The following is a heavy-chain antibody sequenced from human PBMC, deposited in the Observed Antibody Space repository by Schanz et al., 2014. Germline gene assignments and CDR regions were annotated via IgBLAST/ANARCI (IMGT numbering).Heavy chain of an antibody. D-gene: IGHD3-9*01. CDR1: GFTFSSYA. CDR2: ISASGGST. Sequence: VQLLQFGGGVVQPGGSLRLSCAASGFTFSSYAMSWVRQAPGKGLEWVSTISASGGSTYYADSVKGRFTISRDNSKNTLYLQMNSLRAEDTAVYYCAKQIHYDILTVTRNWGQGTLXTVSS. V-gene: IGHV3-23*01. J-gene: IGHJ4*02. CDR3: AKQIHYDILTVTRN.